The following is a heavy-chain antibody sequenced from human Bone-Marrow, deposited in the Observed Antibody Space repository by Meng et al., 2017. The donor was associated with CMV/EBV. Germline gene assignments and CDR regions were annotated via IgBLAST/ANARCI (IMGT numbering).Heavy chain of an antibody. J-gene: IGHJ1*01. Sequence: GESLKISCAAAGFSFSDYAMSWVRRAPGKGLEWVAVIYTTGSSRYFADSVKGRFTISRDNSKNTLYLQMNSLRPEDTAVYYCARAGNDNVVVIAISLQHWGQGTLVTVSS. CDR2: IYTTGSSR. CDR1: GFSFSDYA. CDR3: ARAGNDNVVVIAISLQH. V-gene: IGHV3-23*05. D-gene: IGHD2-21*01.